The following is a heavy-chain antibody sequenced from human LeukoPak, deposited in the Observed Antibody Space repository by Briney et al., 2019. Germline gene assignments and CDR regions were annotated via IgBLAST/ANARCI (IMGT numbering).Heavy chain of an antibody. CDR2: ISGSGGST. V-gene: IGHV3-23*01. J-gene: IGHJ4*02. CDR1: GFTFSSYA. CDR3: ARQGYCSSTSCPSSFDY. Sequence: GGSLRLSCAASGFTFSSYAMSWVRQAPGKGLEWVSAISGSGGSTYYADSVKGRFTISGDNSKNTLYLQMNSLRAEDTAVYYCARQGYCSSTSCPSSFDYWGQGTLVTVSS. D-gene: IGHD2-2*01.